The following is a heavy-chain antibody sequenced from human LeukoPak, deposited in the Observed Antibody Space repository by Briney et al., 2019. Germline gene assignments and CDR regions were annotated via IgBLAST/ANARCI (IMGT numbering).Heavy chain of an antibody. V-gene: IGHV3-23*01. CDR3: AKDPAALTRFYYFDY. D-gene: IGHD6-6*01. J-gene: IGHJ4*02. CDR2: IGGSGGST. CDR1: GFTFSSYA. Sequence: GGSLRLSCAASGFTFSSYAMSWVRQAPGKGLEWVSAIGGSGGSTYYADSVKGRFTISRDNSKNTLYLQMNSLRAEDTAVYYCAKDPAALTRFYYFDYWGQGTLVTVSS.